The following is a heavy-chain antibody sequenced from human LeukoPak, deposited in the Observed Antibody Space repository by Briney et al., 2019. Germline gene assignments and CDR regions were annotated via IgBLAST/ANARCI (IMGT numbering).Heavy chain of an antibody. CDR1: GGSISLTGYY. J-gene: IGHJ3*02. V-gene: IGHV4-39*07. CDR3: ARDGQWELHNAFDI. D-gene: IGHD1-26*01. CDR2: IYYSGST. Sequence: SETLSLTCTVSGGSISLTGYYWGWIRHPPGKGLEWIGSIYYSGSTYYNPSLKSRVTMSMDTSRNQFSLRLSSVAAADTAVYYCARDGQWELHNAFDIWGQGTMVTVSS.